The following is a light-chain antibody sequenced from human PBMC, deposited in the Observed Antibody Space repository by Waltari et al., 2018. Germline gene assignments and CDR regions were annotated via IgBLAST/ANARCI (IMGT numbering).Light chain of an antibody. J-gene: IGLJ3*02. Sequence: QSVLTQPPSVSGAPGQRVTIPCTGSNSNIGAGYDVHWYQQLPGAAPKLLISGNNNRPSGAPDRFSGSRSDTSASLAITGLQAEDEADYYCQSYDSSLGAFWVFGGGTKVTVL. V-gene: IGLV1-40*01. CDR2: GNN. CDR3: QSYDSSLGAFWV. CDR1: NSNIGAGYD.